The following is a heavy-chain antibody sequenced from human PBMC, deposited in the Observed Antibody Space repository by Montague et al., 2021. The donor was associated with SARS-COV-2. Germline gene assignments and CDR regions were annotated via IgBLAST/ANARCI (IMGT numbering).Heavy chain of an antibody. Sequence: SETLSLTCTVSRGFINNYYWNWIRQSPDKGLEWIGFVFYTGLNKYNPSLESRVTISLDTSGNQFSLGLTSVTAAGTAVYFCARGLGANLDDWGQGILVTVAT. CDR3: ARGLGANLDD. J-gene: IGHJ1*01. D-gene: IGHD1-26*01. CDR1: RGFINNYY. CDR2: VFYTGLN. V-gene: IGHV4-59*01.